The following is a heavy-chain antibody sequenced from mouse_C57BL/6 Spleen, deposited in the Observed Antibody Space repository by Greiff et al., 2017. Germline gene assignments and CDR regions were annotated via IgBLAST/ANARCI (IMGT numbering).Heavy chain of an antibody. Sequence: VQLQQSGAELVKPGASVKLSCTASGFNITDYYMHWVKQRPEQGLEWIGRIDPEDGETKYAPQFQGKATITADTSSNTAYLQLSSLTSEDTAVDYCARSYGKHEAMDYWGQGTSVTVSS. D-gene: IGHD2-1*01. CDR3: ARSYGKHEAMDY. V-gene: IGHV14-2*01. CDR2: IDPEDGET. J-gene: IGHJ4*01. CDR1: GFNITDYY.